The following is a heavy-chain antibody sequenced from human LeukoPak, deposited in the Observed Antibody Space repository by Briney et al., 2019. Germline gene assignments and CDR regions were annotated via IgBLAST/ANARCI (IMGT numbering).Heavy chain of an antibody. CDR2: ISGSGGST. CDR3: ALGLFSGSYTPFDY. D-gene: IGHD3-10*02. CDR1: GFTFSSYA. Sequence: GGSLRLSCAASGFTFSSYAMSWVRQAPGKGLEWVSAISGSGGSTYYADSVKGRFSISRDNSKNTLYLQMNSLRAEDTAVYYCALGLFSGSYTPFDYWGQGTLVTVSS. J-gene: IGHJ4*02. V-gene: IGHV3-23*01.